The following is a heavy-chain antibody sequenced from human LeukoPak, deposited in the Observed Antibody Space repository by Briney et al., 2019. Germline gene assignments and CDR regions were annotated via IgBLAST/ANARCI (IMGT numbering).Heavy chain of an antibody. Sequence: GASVNVSCKASGYTFTSYAMNWVRQTPGQGLEWMGWINTNTGNPTYAQGFTGRFVFSLDTSVSTAYLQISSLKAEDTAVYYCARVSEEGWQLVRFDYWGQGTLVTVSS. D-gene: IGHD6-13*01. V-gene: IGHV7-4-1*02. J-gene: IGHJ4*02. CDR3: ARVSEEGWQLVRFDY. CDR1: GYTFTSYA. CDR2: INTNTGNP.